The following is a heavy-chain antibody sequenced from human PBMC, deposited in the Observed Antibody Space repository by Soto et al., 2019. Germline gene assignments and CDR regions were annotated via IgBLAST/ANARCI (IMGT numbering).Heavy chain of an antibody. J-gene: IGHJ4*02. CDR1: GGSISTTDW. CDR3: ATGPEYSSRWFSN. CDR2: VYHSGSF. Sequence: QVHLQESGPGLVKPSGTLSLICAVSGGSISTTDWGSWVRQPPGKGLEGIGEVYHSGSFNYNPSLKSRLTISVDKSKNQFSLNLSSVTVADTAVYYCATGPEYSSRWFSNWGQGTLVTVSS. V-gene: IGHV4-4*02. D-gene: IGHD6-13*01.